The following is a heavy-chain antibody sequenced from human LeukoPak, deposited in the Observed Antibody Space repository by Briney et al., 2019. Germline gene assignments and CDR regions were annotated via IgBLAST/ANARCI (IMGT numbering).Heavy chain of an antibody. CDR1: GFTFSSYG. J-gene: IGHJ4*02. CDR2: IRYDGSNDRTSE. Sequence: GGSLRLSCAASGFTFSSYGMHWARQAPGKGLEWVAFIRYDGSNDRTSEYYADSVTGRFTISRDNSKNTLYLQMNSLRAEDTAVYYCVKDYRYNSHFDYWGQGTLVTVSS. V-gene: IGHV3-30*02. CDR3: VKDYRYNSHFDY. D-gene: IGHD3-16*02.